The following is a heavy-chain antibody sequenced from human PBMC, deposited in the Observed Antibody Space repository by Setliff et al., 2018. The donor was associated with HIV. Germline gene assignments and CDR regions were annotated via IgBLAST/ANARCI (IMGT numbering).Heavy chain of an antibody. CDR2: INAGNGDT. CDR1: GYPFRDHT. Sequence: ASVKVSCKASGYPFRDHTIHWVRQAPGQRLEWLGWINAGNGDTRYSQKFQGRIYITRDTSATTVYMELSRLRSEDTGLYYCARGGPFLPFYFNFWGQGTLVTVS. D-gene: IGHD3-16*01. V-gene: IGHV1-3*01. CDR3: ARGGPFLPFYFNF. J-gene: IGHJ4*02.